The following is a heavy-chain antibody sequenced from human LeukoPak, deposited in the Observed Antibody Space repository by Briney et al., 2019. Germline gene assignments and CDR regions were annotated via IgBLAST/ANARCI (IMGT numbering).Heavy chain of an antibody. CDR3: ARDEPTYSSSPPYYYGMDV. J-gene: IGHJ6*02. D-gene: IGHD6-6*01. CDR2: INPSGGST. Sequence: ASVKVSCEASGYTFTSYYMHWVRQAPGQGLEWMGIINPSGGSTSYAQKFQGRVTMIRDTSTSTVYMELSSLRSEDTAVYYCARDEPTYSSSPPYYYGMDVWGQGTTVTVSS. V-gene: IGHV1-46*01. CDR1: GYTFTSYY.